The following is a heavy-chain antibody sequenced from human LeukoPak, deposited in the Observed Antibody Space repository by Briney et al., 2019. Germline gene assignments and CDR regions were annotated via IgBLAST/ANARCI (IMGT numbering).Heavy chain of an antibody. J-gene: IGHJ4*02. CDR1: GASIRSYF. V-gene: IGHV4-59*01. CDR2: VYYSGST. Sequence: SETLSLTCTVSGASIRSYFWTWIRQPPGKGLEWIGYVYYSGSTNYNPSLESRVTISLDTSKNQFSLNLNSVTAADTAVYYCARSKSLDYWGQGTLVTVSS. CDR3: ARSKSLDY.